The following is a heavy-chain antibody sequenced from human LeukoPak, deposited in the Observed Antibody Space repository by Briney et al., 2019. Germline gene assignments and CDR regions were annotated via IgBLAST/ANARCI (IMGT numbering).Heavy chain of an antibody. CDR2: ISGHNGNT. CDR1: GYTFTSYG. CDR3: ARDLGRRCSGGRCYYYYNYMDV. V-gene: IGHV1-18*01. D-gene: IGHD2-15*01. Sequence: GASVKVSCKASGYTFTSYGISWVRQAPGQGLEWMGRISGHNGNTNYAQKLQGRVTMTTDTSTSTAYMELRSLRSGDTAVYYCARDLGRRCSGGRCYYYYNYMDVWGKGTTVTISS. J-gene: IGHJ6*03.